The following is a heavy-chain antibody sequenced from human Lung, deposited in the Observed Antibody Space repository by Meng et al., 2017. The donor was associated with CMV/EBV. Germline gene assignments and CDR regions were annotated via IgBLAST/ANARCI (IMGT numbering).Heavy chain of an antibody. D-gene: IGHD3-10*01. J-gene: IGHJ6*02. V-gene: IGHV4-39*07. CDR1: GGSIRSTDYY. CDR2: IFYTGNA. Sequence: GSLRLXCTVSGGSIRSTDYYWGWIRQPPGKGLEWIGNIFYTGNAYRNPSLKSRVTISVDTSKNHFSLKMSSVTAADTGVYYCARDSGGAPYSGMDVWGLWTXVTVSS. CDR3: ARDSGGAPYSGMDV.